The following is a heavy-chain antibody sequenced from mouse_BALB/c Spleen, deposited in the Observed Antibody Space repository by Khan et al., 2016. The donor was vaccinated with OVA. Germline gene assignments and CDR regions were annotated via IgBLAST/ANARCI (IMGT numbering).Heavy chain of an antibody. CDR1: GFTFSNYA. Sequence: EVELVESGGGLVKPGGSLKLSCAASGFTFSNYAMSWVRQTPEKRLEWVASISSGGSTYYPDSVKGRFTISRDNARNILYLQMSSLRSGDTAMYYCARDYWFAYWGQGTLVTVSA. CDR2: ISSGGST. J-gene: IGHJ3*01. CDR3: ARDYWFAY. V-gene: IGHV5-6-5*01.